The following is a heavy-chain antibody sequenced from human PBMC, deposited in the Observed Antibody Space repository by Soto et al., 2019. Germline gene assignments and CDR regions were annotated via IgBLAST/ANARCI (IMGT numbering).Heavy chain of an antibody. CDR3: ARARLIYYYYYGMDV. V-gene: IGHV1-69*13. CDR2: IIPIFGTA. Sequence: GASVKVSCKASGGTFSSYAISWVRQAPGQGLEWMGGIIPIFGTANYAQKFQGRVTITADESTSTAYMELSSLRSEDTAVCYCARARLIYYYYYGMDVWGQGTTVTVSS. D-gene: IGHD2-21*01. CDR1: GGTFSSYA. J-gene: IGHJ6*02.